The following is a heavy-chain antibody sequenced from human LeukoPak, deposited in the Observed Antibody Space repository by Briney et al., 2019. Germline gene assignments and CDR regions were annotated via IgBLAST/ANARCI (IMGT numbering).Heavy chain of an antibody. CDR3: ARARITGTTLPVDY. Sequence: PGGSLRLSCAASGFTVSSNYMSWVRQAPGKGLEWVSVIYSGGSTYYADSVKGRFTISRHNSKNSLYLQMNSLRAEDTAVYYCARARITGTTLPVDYWGQGTLVTVSS. CDR1: GFTVSSNY. V-gene: IGHV3-53*01. J-gene: IGHJ4*02. D-gene: IGHD1-20*01. CDR2: IYSGGST.